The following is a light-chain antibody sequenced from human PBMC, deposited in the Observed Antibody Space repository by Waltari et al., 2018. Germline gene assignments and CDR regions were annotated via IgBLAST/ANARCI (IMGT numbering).Light chain of an antibody. V-gene: IGLV2-14*01. J-gene: IGLJ2*01. CDR3: SSYGSSSTLVL. CDR2: EVS. Sequence: QSALTPAASVSGSPGQSITISCPGTSSDVGGYNYVSWYQQYPGKAPKLMIYEVSNRPSGVSNRFSGSKSGNTASLTISGLQAEDEADYYCSSYGSSSTLVLFGGGTKLTVL. CDR1: SSDVGGYNY.